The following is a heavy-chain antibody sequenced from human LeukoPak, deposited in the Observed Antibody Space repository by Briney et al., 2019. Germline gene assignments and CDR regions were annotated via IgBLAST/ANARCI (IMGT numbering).Heavy chain of an antibody. J-gene: IGHJ4*02. D-gene: IGHD2-2*01. V-gene: IGHV1-69*13. CDR1: GGTFISYA. Sequence: ASVKVSCKASGGTFISYAISWVRQAPGQGLEWMGGIIPIFGTANYAQRFQGRVTITADESTSTAYMELSSLRSEDTAVYYCASWPRESRYQLLDYWGQGTLVTVSS. CDR3: ASWPRESRYQLLDY. CDR2: IIPIFGTA.